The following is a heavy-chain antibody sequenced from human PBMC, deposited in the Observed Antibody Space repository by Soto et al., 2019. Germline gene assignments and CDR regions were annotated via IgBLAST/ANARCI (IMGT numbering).Heavy chain of an antibody. CDR2: IYYSGST. CDR1: GGSISSYD. J-gene: IGHJ5*02. CDR3: AKYRNNDSCSGYPEGNWFDP. V-gene: IGHV4-59*01. Sequence: SETLSLTCTVSGGSISSYDWTWIRQPPGKGLEWIGYIYYSGSTNYNPSLKSRDTISVDTSQNQFSLKLSSVTAADTAVYYCAKYRNNDSCSGYPEGNWFDPWGQGTLVTVSS. D-gene: IGHD3-3*01.